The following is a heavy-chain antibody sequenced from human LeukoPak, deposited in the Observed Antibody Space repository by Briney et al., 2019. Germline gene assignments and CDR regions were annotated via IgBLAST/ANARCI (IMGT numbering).Heavy chain of an antibody. D-gene: IGHD3-3*01. CDR2: IYHSGST. Sequence: QALETLSLTCAVSGYSISSGYYWGWIRQPPGKGLEWIGSIYHSGSTYYNPSLKSRVTISVDTSKNQFSLKLSSVTAADTAVYYCARLYAPTVRFLEWYGDYWGQGTLVTVSS. V-gene: IGHV4-38-2*01. J-gene: IGHJ4*02. CDR3: ARLYAPTVRFLEWYGDY. CDR1: GYSISSGYY.